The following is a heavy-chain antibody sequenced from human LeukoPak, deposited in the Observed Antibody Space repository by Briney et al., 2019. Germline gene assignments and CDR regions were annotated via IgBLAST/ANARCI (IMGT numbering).Heavy chain of an antibody. J-gene: IGHJ4*02. D-gene: IGHD3-3*01. CDR1: GYTFTSYD. CDR2: MNPNSGNT. CDR3: TRVPMRSPYYDFWSGYYSENYFDD. V-gene: IGHV1-8*01. Sequence: GASVKVSCKASGYTFTSYDINWVRQATGQGLEWMGWMNPNSGNTGYAQKFQGRVTMTRNTSISTAYMELSSLRSEDTAVYYCTRVPMRSPYYDFWSGYYSENYFDDWGQGTLVTVSS.